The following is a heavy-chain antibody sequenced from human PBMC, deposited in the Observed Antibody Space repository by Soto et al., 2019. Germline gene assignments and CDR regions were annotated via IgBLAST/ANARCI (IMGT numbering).Heavy chain of an antibody. Sequence: SETLSLTCAVYGGSFSGYYWSWIRQPPGKGLEWIGEINHSGSTNYNPSLKSRVTISVDTSKNQFSLKLSSVTAADTAGYYGGVRGESRGGSCDGRYHFAYWGQGTLVTVSS. D-gene: IGHD2-15*01. J-gene: IGHJ4*02. V-gene: IGHV4-34*01. CDR3: GVRGESRGGSCDGRYHFAY. CDR1: GGSFSGYY. CDR2: INHSGST.